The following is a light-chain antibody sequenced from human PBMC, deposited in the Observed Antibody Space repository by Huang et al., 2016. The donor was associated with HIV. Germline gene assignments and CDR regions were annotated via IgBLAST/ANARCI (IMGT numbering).Light chain of an antibody. CDR1: QSINKY. CDR2: GAS. Sequence: DIQMTQSTSSLSASVGDRVIISCRASQSINKYLNWYQQMPGKAPKLLIYGASNLQRGVSSRFSGRVSGTDFTLTIGSLQPEDAATYYCQQSYKAPRTFGQGTLLEI. V-gene: IGKV1-39*01. CDR3: QQSYKAPRT. J-gene: IGKJ2*01.